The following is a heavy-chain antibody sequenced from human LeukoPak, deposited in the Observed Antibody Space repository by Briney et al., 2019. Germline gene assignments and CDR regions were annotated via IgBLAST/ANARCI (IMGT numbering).Heavy chain of an antibody. CDR3: AKAPITIFGVVIIPFDY. CDR2: ISDSGGNT. J-gene: IGHJ4*02. CDR1: GFNFSNYA. V-gene: IGHV3-23*01. D-gene: IGHD3-3*01. Sequence: PGGSLRLSCAASGFNFSNYAMSWVRQAPGKGLEWVSSISDSGGNTYYADSVRGRFTISRDNSNNTLYLQMNSLRAEDTAVYYCAKAPITIFGVVIIPFDYWGQGTLVTVSS.